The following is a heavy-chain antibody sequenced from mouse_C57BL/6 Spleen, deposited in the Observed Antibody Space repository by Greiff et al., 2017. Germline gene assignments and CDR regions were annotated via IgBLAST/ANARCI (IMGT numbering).Heavy chain of an antibody. D-gene: IGHD3-2*02. CDR2: FDPSDSYT. CDR1: GYTFTSYW. V-gene: IGHV1-50*01. CDR3: ARCRQLRLRAMDY. J-gene: IGHJ4*01. Sequence: QVQLQQPGAELVKPGASVKLSCKASGYTFTSYWMQWVKQRPGQGLEWIGEFDPSDSYTNYNQKFKGTATLTVDTSSSTAYMQLSSLTSEDSAVYYCARCRQLRLRAMDYWGQGTSVTVSS.